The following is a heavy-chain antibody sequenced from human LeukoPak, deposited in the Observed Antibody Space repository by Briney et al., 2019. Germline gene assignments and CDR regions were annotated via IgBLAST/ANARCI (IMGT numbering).Heavy chain of an antibody. CDR1: GLTFSSYS. CDR3: AKSAAAYSNPYYFDY. J-gene: IGHJ4*02. CDR2: ISTSSST. Sequence: GGSLRLSCAASGLTFSSYSMSWVRQAPGKGLEWISYISTSSSTYYADSVKGRFTISRDNAKDSLYLQMNSLRAEDTAVYYCAKSAAAYSNPYYFDYWGQGTLVTVSS. D-gene: IGHD4-11*01. V-gene: IGHV3-48*04.